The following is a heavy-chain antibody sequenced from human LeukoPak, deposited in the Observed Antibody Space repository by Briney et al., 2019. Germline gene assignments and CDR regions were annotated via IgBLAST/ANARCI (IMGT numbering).Heavy chain of an antibody. Sequence: GGSLRLSCAASGFTFSSYWMYWVRQAPGKGLVWVSRINSDGSTTSYADSVKGRFTISRDNAKNTLYLQMNSLRAEDMAVYYCTKDDDSTSYYFDYWGQGTLVTVSS. J-gene: IGHJ4*02. CDR2: INSDGSTT. CDR1: GFTFSSYW. CDR3: TKDDDSTSYYFDY. V-gene: IGHV3-74*01. D-gene: IGHD2-2*01.